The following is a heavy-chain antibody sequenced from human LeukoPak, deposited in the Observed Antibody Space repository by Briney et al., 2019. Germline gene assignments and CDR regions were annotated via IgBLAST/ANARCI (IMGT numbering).Heavy chain of an antibody. CDR2: FHPGDGET. J-gene: IGHJ4*02. V-gene: IGHV1-24*01. CDR1: GYTLTELS. D-gene: IGHD6-19*01. CDR3: AAGIAVPSGFDY. Sequence: ASVKVSCKVSGYTLTELSMYWVRQAPGKGLEWMATFHPGDGETIYAQQFQGRVTISEDTSADTAYMQLTSLRSDDTAIYYCAAGIAVPSGFDYWGQGTLVTVSS.